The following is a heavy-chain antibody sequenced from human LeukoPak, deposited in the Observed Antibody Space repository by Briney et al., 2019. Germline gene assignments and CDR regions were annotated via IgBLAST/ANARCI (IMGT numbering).Heavy chain of an antibody. CDR2: IYTSGST. CDR3: ARGIVGATD. Sequence: SETLSLTCTVSGGSISSGSYYWSWIRQPAGKGLEWIGRIYTSGSTNYNPSLKSRVTMSVDTSKNQFSLKLSSVTAADTAVYYCARGIVGATDWGQGTLVTVSS. D-gene: IGHD1-26*01. CDR1: GGSISSGSYY. J-gene: IGHJ4*02. V-gene: IGHV4-61*02.